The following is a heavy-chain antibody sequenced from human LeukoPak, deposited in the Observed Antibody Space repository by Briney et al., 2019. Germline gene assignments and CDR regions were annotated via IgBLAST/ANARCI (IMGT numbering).Heavy chain of an antibody. CDR1: GFTFSSYS. V-gene: IGHV3-48*01. D-gene: IGHD6-19*01. CDR3: ANIARIAVAGTRFDY. CDR2: ISSSSSTI. J-gene: IGHJ4*02. Sequence: GGSLRLSCAASGFTFSSYSMNWVRQAPGKGLEWVSYISSSSSTIYYADSVKGRFTISRDNSKNTLYLQMNSLRAEDTAVYYCANIARIAVAGTRFDYWGQGTLVTVSS.